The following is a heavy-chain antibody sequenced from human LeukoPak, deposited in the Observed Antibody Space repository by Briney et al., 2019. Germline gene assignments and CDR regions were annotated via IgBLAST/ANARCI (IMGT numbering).Heavy chain of an antibody. J-gene: IGHJ4*02. CDR3: AITIRLGELSSHLDY. CDR1: GFTFRSYA. V-gene: IGHV3-23*01. Sequence: GGSLRLSCAACGFTFRSYAMSWVRQAPGKGLEWGSAMSGSGYSTYYADSVKGRFTISRDNTKNPLYLQMNSLRAEDTAVYYCAITIRLGELSSHLDYWGQGTLVTVSS. D-gene: IGHD3-16*02. CDR2: MSGSGYST.